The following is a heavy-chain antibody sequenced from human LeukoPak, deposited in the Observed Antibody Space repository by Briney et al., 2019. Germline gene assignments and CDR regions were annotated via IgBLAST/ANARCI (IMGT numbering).Heavy chain of an antibody. CDR1: GYTFTGYY. CDR3: ARRAYSSLGMDV. D-gene: IGHD4-11*01. Sequence: ASVKVSCKASGYTFTGYYIHWVRQAPGQGLEWMGWINPNSGGTNYAQKSQGRVTMTRDTSINTAYMELSSLRSDDTAVYSCARRAYSSLGMDVWGKGTTVTVSS. V-gene: IGHV1-2*02. J-gene: IGHJ6*04. CDR2: INPNSGGT.